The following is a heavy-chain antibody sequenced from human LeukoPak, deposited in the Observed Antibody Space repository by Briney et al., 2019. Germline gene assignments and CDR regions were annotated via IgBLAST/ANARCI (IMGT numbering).Heavy chain of an antibody. V-gene: IGHV4-34*01. CDR1: GGSFSGYY. D-gene: IGHD3-22*01. J-gene: IGHJ5*02. CDR3: ARAVYYYDSSGHYAHWFDP. CDR2: INHSGST. Sequence: SETLSLTCAVYGGSFSGYYWSWIRQPPGKGLEWIGEINHSGSTNYNPSLKSRVTISVDTSKNQFSLKLSSVTAADTAVYYCARAVYYYDSSGHYAHWFDPWGQGTLVTVSS.